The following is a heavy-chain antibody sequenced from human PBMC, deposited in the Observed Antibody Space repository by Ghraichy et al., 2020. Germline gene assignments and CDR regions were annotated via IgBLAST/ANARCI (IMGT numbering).Heavy chain of an antibody. J-gene: IGHJ3*02. D-gene: IGHD4-17*01. V-gene: IGHV3-7*01. CDR2: IKQDGSEK. CDR3: ARPTVTTGVDAFDI. Sequence: GGYLRISCAASGFIFSIYWMTWVRQAPGKGLEWVANIKQDGSEKYYVDSVKGRFTISRDNTKNSLYLQMNSLRVEDTAVYYCARPTVTTGVDAFDIWGQGTMITVSS. CDR1: GFIFSIYW.